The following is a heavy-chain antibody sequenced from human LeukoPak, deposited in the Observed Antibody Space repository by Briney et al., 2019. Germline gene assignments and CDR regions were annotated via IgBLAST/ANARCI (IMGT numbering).Heavy chain of an antibody. J-gene: IGHJ4*02. CDR3: AKDGAIRSGLFDY. D-gene: IGHD2-21*01. CDR2: ISGSGGST. CDR1: GFTFSSYA. Sequence: GGSLRLSCAASGFTFSSYAMSWVRQAPGKGLEWVSAISGSGGSTYYADSVKGRFTISRGNSKNTLYLQMNSLRAEDTAVYYCAKDGAIRSGLFDYWGQGTLVTVSS. V-gene: IGHV3-23*01.